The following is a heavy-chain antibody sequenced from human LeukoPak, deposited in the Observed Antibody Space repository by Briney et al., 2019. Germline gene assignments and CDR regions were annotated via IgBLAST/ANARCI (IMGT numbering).Heavy chain of an antibody. J-gene: IGHJ4*02. CDR2: ISSSSSYI. CDR1: GFTFSSYS. V-gene: IGHV3-21*01. CDR3: ASVDYYGSGNYYNDVDY. D-gene: IGHD3-10*01. Sequence: GGSLRLSCAASGFTFSSYSMNWVRQAPGKGLEWVSSISSSSSYIYYADSVKGRFAISRDNAKNSLYLQMNSLRAEDTALYYCASVDYYGSGNYYNDVDYWGQGTLVTVSS.